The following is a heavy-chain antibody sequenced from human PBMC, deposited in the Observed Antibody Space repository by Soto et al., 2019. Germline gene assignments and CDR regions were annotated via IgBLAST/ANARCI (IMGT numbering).Heavy chain of an antibody. J-gene: IGHJ3*02. Sequence: SETLSLTCAVYGGSFSGYYWSWIHQPPGKGLEWIGEINHSGSTNYNPSLKSRVTISVDTSKNQFSLKLSSVTAADTAVYYCARESLAFWYYDSSGTPGSGAFDIWGQGTMVTVSS. CDR2: INHSGST. CDR3: ARESLAFWYYDSSGTPGSGAFDI. V-gene: IGHV4-34*01. D-gene: IGHD3-22*01. CDR1: GGSFSGYY.